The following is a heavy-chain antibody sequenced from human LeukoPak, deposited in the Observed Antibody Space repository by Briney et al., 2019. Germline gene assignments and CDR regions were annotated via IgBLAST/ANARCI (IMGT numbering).Heavy chain of an antibody. V-gene: IGHV3-23*01. J-gene: IGHJ6*03. D-gene: IGHD3-3*02. Sequence: PGGSLRLSCAASGFTFSSYAMSWVRQAPGKGLEWVSAISGSGGSTYYADSVKGRFTISRDNSKNTLYLQMNSLRAEDTAVYYCAKVALLEWLPHYYYYYMDVWGKGAMVTVSS. CDR1: GFTFSSYA. CDR2: ISGSGGST. CDR3: AKVALLEWLPHYYYYYMDV.